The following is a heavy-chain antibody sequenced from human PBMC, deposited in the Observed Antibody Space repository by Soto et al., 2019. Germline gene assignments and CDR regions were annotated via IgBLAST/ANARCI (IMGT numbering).Heavy chain of an antibody. CDR2: IYYIGST. J-gene: IGHJ4*02. Sequence: DTLSLSCTVCGWAISSQYWSWVRQAPGKGLEWIEHIYYIGSTNYNPSLKSRVTISVDTSNNQFYLKLGSVTAADTAVYYWAGLTVLPAAITDYWGQGTLVTVSS. CDR3: AGLTVLPAAITDY. V-gene: IGHV4-59*07. D-gene: IGHD2-2*01. CDR1: GWAISSQY.